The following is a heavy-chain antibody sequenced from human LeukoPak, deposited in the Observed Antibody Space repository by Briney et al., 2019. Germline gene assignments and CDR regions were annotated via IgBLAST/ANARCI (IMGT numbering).Heavy chain of an antibody. CDR3: ARDWEGATPFDY. CDR1: GGSISSSSYY. J-gene: IGHJ4*02. Sequence: PSETLSLTCTVSGGSISSSSYYWGWIRQPPGKGLEWIGSIYYSGSTYYNPSLKSRVTISVDTSKNQFSLKLSSVTAADTAVYYCARDWEGATPFDYWGQGTLVTVSS. V-gene: IGHV4-39*07. CDR2: IYYSGST. D-gene: IGHD1-26*01.